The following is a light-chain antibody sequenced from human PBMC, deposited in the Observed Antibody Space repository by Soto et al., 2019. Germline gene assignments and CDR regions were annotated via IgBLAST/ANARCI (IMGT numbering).Light chain of an antibody. CDR1: ENIGAW. J-gene: IGKJ1*01. Sequence: DIQMTQSPSALSASVGDSVPITCRASENIGAWLAWYQQKPGKAAKLLIYKASSLESGVPSRFSGGGSGTEFTLTISSLQTDDFATYYCQQYHIYSWTFGQGTKVDI. V-gene: IGKV1-5*03. CDR3: QQYHIYSWT. CDR2: KAS.